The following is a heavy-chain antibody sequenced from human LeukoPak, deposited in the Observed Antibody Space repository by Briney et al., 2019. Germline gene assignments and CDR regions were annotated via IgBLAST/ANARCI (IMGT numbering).Heavy chain of an antibody. J-gene: IGHJ5*02. Sequence: SETLSLTCAVYGGSFSGYYWSWIRQPPGKGLEWIGEINHSGSTNYNPSLKSRVTISVDTSKNQFSLKLSSVAAADTAVYYCADIGRYLFDPWGQGTPVTVSS. V-gene: IGHV4-34*01. CDR2: INHSGST. CDR1: GGSFSGYY. CDR3: ADIGRYLFDP. D-gene: IGHD1-26*01.